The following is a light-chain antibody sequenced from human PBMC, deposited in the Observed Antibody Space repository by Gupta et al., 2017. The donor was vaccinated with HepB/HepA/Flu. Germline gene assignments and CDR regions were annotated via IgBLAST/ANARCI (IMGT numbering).Light chain of an antibody. CDR1: ESVSSN. CDR2: AAS. V-gene: IGKV3-15*01. Sequence: EIVMTQSPATLSVSPGEGATLSCRASESVSSNLAWYQHKTGQAPRLLIYAASTRATGIPARFSASGSGTEFTLTISSLQSEDFVFYYCQQYDDWPGGSFGPGTKLDIK. CDR3: QQYDDWPGGS. J-gene: IGKJ2*04.